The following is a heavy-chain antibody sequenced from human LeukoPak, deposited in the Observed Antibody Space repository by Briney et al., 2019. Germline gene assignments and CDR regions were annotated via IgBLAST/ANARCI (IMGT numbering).Heavy chain of an antibody. J-gene: IGHJ4*02. CDR1: GYTFTSYA. Sequence: GASVKVSCKASGYTFTSYAMHWVRQAPGQGLEWMGRIIPILGIANYAQKFQGRVTITADKSTSTAYMELSSLRSEDTAVYYCARSVEMAKYYFDYWGQGTLVTVSS. CDR2: IIPILGIA. D-gene: IGHD5-24*01. V-gene: IGHV1-69*04. CDR3: ARSVEMAKYYFDY.